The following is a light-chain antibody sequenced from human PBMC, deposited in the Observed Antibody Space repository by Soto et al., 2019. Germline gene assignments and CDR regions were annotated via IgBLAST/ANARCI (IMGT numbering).Light chain of an antibody. Sequence: EIVLLQSPGTLSLTPGERATLSCRASQSVSSSYLAWYQQKPGQAPRLLIFGASSRATGIPDRFSGSGSGTDFTLTISRLEPEDFAVYYCQLYDTSPMYTFAQ. CDR1: QSVSSSY. J-gene: IGKJ2*01. CDR3: QLYDTSPMYT. V-gene: IGKV3-20*01. CDR2: GAS.